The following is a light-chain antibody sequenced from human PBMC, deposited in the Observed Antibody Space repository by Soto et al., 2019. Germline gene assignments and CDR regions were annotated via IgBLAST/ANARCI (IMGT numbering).Light chain of an antibody. CDR3: SSHTSGNARV. Sequence: QSAPTQPASVSGSPGQSIAISCTGTSSDLGAYDYVSWYQHQPDKAPKLIIYEVTKRPSGVSNRFSGSKSGNTASLTISGPQPEDEADYYCSSHTSGNARVFGTGTKLTVL. CDR1: SSDLGAYDY. CDR2: EVT. V-gene: IGLV2-14*01. J-gene: IGLJ1*01.